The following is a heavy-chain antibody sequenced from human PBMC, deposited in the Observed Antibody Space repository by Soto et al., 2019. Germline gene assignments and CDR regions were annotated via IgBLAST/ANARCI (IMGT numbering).Heavy chain of an antibody. CDR2: IYWDDDK. J-gene: IGHJ4*02. CDR3: APRPSYCSGGICYSGLDY. D-gene: IGHD2-15*01. V-gene: IGHV2-5*02. CDR1: GFSLSTSGVG. Sequence: QITLKESGPTLVKPTQTLTLTCTFSGFSLSTSGVGVGWIRQPPGKALEWLALIYWDDDKRYSPSLKSRLTLTKDTSKNQAVLTMTNMDPVDTATYSCAPRPSYCSGGICYSGLDYWGQGTLVTVSS.